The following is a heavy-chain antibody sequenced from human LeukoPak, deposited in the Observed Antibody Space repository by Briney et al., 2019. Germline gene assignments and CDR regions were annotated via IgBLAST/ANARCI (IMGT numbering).Heavy chain of an antibody. CDR1: GGSMNSYY. V-gene: IGHV4-59*01. Sequence: SEPLSLTCTVSGGSMNSYYWSWIRQPPGKRSEWIGDINYGGSAKYNPSLKSRVTISIDTSKNQFSLNLLSMTAEDTAIYYCVRVGDSATGSVLDNWGPGTLVTVSS. J-gene: IGHJ4*02. CDR3: VRVGDSATGSVLDN. D-gene: IGHD2-8*02. CDR2: INYGGSA.